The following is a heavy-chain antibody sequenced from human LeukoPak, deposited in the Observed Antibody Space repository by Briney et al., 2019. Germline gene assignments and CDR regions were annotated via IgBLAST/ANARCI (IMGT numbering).Heavy chain of an antibody. CDR3: AKVELSAAGGELDP. J-gene: IGHJ5*02. CDR2: IRSSGDST. CDR1: GFTFSSYA. Sequence: GGSLRLSCAASGFTFSSYAMSWVRQAPGQGLEWVSAIRSSGDSTYNADSVKGRFTISRDNSKNTLYLEMKNLRAEDTAVYYCAKVELSAAGGELDPWGQGTLVTVSS. V-gene: IGHV3-23*01. D-gene: IGHD6-13*01.